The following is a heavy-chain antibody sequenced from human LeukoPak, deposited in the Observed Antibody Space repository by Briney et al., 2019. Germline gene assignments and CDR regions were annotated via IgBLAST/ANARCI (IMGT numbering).Heavy chain of an antibody. Sequence: ASVKVSCKTSGYTFTGSYIYWVRQAPGQGLEYMGRINPNNGGTDYAQHFQGRVTMTRDTSINTAYMELSRLRSDDTAVYYCARDPYYGGNPNYWGQGTLVTVSS. CDR3: ARDPYYGGNPNY. CDR1: GYTFTGSY. CDR2: INPNNGGT. V-gene: IGHV1-2*06. D-gene: IGHD2-21*01. J-gene: IGHJ4*02.